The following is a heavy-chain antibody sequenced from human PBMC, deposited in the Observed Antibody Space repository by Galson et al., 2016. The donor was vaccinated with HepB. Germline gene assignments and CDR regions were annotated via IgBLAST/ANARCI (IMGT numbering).Heavy chain of an antibody. V-gene: IGHV3-30*04. D-gene: IGHD4-17*01. J-gene: IGHJ4*02. CDR1: GFSFSNHA. CDR2: ISFDGRSK. CDR3: AKDAAVTLPGVYFEF. Sequence: SLRLSCAGSGFSFSNHALHWVRQAPGKGLEWVAIISFDGRSKHYADSVRGRFTISRDNSKNSVYLQMSSLRVEDTAIYYCAKDAAVTLPGVYFEFWGQGTLVTVSS.